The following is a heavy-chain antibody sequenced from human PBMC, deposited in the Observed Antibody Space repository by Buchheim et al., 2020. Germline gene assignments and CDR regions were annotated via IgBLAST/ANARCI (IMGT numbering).Heavy chain of an antibody. Sequence: EVQLLGSGGGLVQPGGSLRVSCVDSGFTFSSNAMSWVRQAPGKGLEWVSAISDSGGSTHYADSVKGRFTISRDNSKNTLYLQMNSVRAEDTAVYHCAKDCVPRVGCIDVWGQGTT. D-gene: IGHD2-21*01. CDR1: GFTFSSNA. J-gene: IGHJ6*02. V-gene: IGHV3-23*01. CDR3: AKDCVPRVGCIDV. CDR2: ISDSGGST.